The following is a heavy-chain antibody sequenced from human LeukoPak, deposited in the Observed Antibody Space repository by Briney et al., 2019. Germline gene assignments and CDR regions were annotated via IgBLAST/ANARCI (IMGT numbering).Heavy chain of an antibody. Sequence: GGSLRLSCAASGFTFSKYWMLWVRQAPGKGLESVSRINTDGIVTTYADSVKGRFTVSRDNADNTMFLQMNSVGDEDTAVYYCATKQWLAPPPDSWGQGTPVTVSS. D-gene: IGHD6-19*01. CDR1: GFTFSKYW. V-gene: IGHV3-74*01. J-gene: IGHJ4*02. CDR2: INTDGIVT. CDR3: ATKQWLAPPPDS.